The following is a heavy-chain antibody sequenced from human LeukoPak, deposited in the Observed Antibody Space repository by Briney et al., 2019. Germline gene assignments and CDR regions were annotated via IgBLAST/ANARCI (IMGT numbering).Heavy chain of an antibody. CDR2: ISGSGGST. D-gene: IGHD5-12*01. CDR3: AGRASGYDQWGLDY. CDR1: GGSISSGGYY. Sequence: ETLSLTCTVSGGSISSGGYYWSWVRQAPGKGLEWVSAISGSGGSTYYADSVKGRFTISRDNSKNTLYLQMNSLRAEDTAVYYCAGRASGYDQWGLDYWGQGTLVTVSS. V-gene: IGHV3-23*01. J-gene: IGHJ4*02.